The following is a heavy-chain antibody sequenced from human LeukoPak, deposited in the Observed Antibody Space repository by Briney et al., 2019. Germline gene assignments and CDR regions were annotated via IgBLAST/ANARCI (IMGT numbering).Heavy chain of an antibody. CDR3: ARGEYSSGWYGYYYYYMDV. J-gene: IGHJ6*03. CDR1: GYTFTSYG. Sequence: ASVKVSCKASGYTFTSYGINWVRQATGQGLEWMGWMNPNSGNTGYAQKLQGRVTITRNTSISTAYMELSSLRSEDTAVYYCARGEYSSGWYGYYYYYMDVWGKGTTVTVSS. V-gene: IGHV1-8*03. D-gene: IGHD6-19*01. CDR2: MNPNSGNT.